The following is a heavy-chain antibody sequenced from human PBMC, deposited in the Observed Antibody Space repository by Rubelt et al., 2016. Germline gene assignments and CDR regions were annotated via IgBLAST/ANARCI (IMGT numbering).Heavy chain of an antibody. D-gene: IGHD2-15*01. V-gene: IGHV3-74*02. CDR1: GLILSANW. CDR2: IKSDGSWT. CDR3: VGLPPGH. Sequence: VEARGGLVKPGGSLRLSCAASGLILSANWIDWVRQTPGQGLEWVSRIKSDGSWTKYADSVKGRFTISRDKAKSTVYLQMNSLRVEDTAGYYCVGLPPGHWGQGTLVTVSS. J-gene: IGHJ4*02.